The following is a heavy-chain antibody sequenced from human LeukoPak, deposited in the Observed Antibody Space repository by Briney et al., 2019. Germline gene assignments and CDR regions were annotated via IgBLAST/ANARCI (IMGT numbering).Heavy chain of an antibody. V-gene: IGHV4-59*01. D-gene: IGHD3-10*01. CDR1: GGSISRYY. J-gene: IGHJ4*02. CDR2: IYYSGST. CDR3: ASTYYYGSGSYRGPFGY. Sequence: SETLSLTCTVSGGSISRYYWSWIRQPPGKGLEWIGYIYYSGSTNYNPSLKSRVTISVDTSKNQFSLKLSSVTAADTAVYYCASTYYYGSGSYRGPFGYWGQGTLVTVSS.